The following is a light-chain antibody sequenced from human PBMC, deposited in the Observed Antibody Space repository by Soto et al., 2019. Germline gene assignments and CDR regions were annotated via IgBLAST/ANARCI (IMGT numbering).Light chain of an antibody. Sequence: QSVLTQPPSVSGAPGQSVTISCTGSSSNIWAGYDVHGYQQLPGTAPKLLIYGNSNRPSGVPDRFSGSKSGTSASLAITGLHAEDEADYYCQSYDSSLSVVFGGGTKVTVL. CDR1: SSNIWAGYD. J-gene: IGLJ2*01. V-gene: IGLV1-40*01. CDR2: GNS. CDR3: QSYDSSLSVV.